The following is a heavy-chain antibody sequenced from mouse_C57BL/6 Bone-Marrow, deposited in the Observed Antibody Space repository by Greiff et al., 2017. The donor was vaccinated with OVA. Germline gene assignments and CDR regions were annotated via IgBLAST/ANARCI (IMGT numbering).Heavy chain of an antibody. V-gene: IGHV1-69*01. CDR1: GYTFTSYW. D-gene: IGHD2-3*01. J-gene: IGHJ3*01. Sequence: QVQLQQPGAELVMPGASVKLSCKASGYTFTSYWMHWVKQRPGQGLEWIGEIDPSDSYTNYNQKFKGKSTLTVDKSSSTAYMQLSSLTSEDSAVYYCARGGWLPPAWFAYWGQGTLVTVSA. CDR3: ARGGWLPPAWFAY. CDR2: IDPSDSYT.